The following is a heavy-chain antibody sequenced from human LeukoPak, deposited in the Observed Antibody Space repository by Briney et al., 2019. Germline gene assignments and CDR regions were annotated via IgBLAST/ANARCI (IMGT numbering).Heavy chain of an antibody. J-gene: IGHJ5*01. V-gene: IGHV3-66*04. Sequence: GGSLTLSYSACGFSVHWNYIRWLGQSPGKGLEWVSVIYSGETTYYADSVKGRFTLSRDNFKNTVYLQMNSLRAEDTAVDYCAIRNSSSSFCSSSGHGTLVTVSS. CDR3: AIRNSSSSFCSS. CDR1: GFSVHWNY. D-gene: IGHD6-6*01. CDR2: IYSGETT.